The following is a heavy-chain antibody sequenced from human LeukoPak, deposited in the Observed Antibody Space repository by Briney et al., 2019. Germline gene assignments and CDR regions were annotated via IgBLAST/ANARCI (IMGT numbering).Heavy chain of an antibody. Sequence: SETLSLTCTVSGGSISSGSYYWSWIRQPAGKGLEWIGRIYTSGSTNYNPSLKSRVTISVDTSKNQFSLKLSSVTAADTAVYYCAREDDILTGYSYYFDYWGQGTLVAVSS. CDR2: IYTSGST. D-gene: IGHD3-9*01. CDR1: GGSISSGSYY. V-gene: IGHV4-61*02. CDR3: AREDDILTGYSYYFDY. J-gene: IGHJ4*02.